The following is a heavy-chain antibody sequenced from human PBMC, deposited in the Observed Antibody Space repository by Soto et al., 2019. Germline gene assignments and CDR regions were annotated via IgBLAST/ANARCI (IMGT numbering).Heavy chain of an antibody. J-gene: IGHJ5*02. CDR2: IYATGTT. CDR1: GASISGFY. Sequence: SETLSLTCTVSGASISGFYWSWIRKSAGKGLEWIGRIYATGTTDYNPSLKSRVMMSVDTSKKQFSLKLRSVTAADTAVYYCVRDGAKTLRDWFDPWGQGMSVTVSS. D-gene: IGHD1-26*01. CDR3: VRDGAKTLRDWFDP. V-gene: IGHV4-4*07.